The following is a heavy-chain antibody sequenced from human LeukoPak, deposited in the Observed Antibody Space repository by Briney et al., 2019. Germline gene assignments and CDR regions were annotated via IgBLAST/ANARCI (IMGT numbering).Heavy chain of an antibody. D-gene: IGHD6-13*01. CDR3: ARSKSLEPYSSSYPFDY. CDR1: GASISSYY. J-gene: IGHJ4*02. CDR2: IYTSGNT. V-gene: IGHV4-4*07. Sequence: SETLSLTCSVSGASISSYYWSWIRQPAGKGLEWIGRIYTSGNTNYNPSLKSRVTISVDTSKNQFSLKLSSVTAADTAVYYCARSKSLEPYSSSYPFDYWGQGTLVTVSS.